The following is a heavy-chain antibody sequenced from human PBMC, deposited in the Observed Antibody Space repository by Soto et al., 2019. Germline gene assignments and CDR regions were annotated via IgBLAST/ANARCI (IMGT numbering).Heavy chain of an antibody. CDR1: GGSFSGYY. V-gene: IGHV4-34*01. CDR2: VNHSGST. J-gene: IGHJ4*02. CDR3: ARDRVMLTFGGASEEWGIDS. D-gene: IGHD3-16*01. Sequence: PSETLSLTCGVYGGSFSGYYWSWIRQPPGKGLEWIGEVNHSGSTNYNPSLKSRVTISVDTSKNQFSLKLNSVTAADTAVYYCARDRVMLTFGGASEEWGIDSWGPGTLVT.